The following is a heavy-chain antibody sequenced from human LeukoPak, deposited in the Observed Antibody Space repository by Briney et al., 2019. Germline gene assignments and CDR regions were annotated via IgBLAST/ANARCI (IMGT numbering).Heavy chain of an antibody. V-gene: IGHV4-34*01. CDR1: GGSFSGYY. Sequence: SETLSLTCAVYGGSFSGYYWSWIRQPPGKGLEWIGEINHSGSTNYNPSLKSRVTISVDTSKNQFSLKLSSVTAADTAVYYCARLVRGVRYYYYYYMDVWGKGTTVTISS. J-gene: IGHJ6*03. CDR3: ARLVRGVRYYYYYYMDV. CDR2: INHSGST. D-gene: IGHD3-10*01.